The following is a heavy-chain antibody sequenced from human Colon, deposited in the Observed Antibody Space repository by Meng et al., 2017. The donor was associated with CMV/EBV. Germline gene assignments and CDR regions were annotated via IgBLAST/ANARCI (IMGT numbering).Heavy chain of an antibody. CDR2: INPHSGGT. J-gene: IGHJ4*02. D-gene: IGHD3-10*01. V-gene: IGHV1-2*06. Sequence: KAPGYAFTGFYIHWVRQAPGQGLEWLGRINPHSGGTNYAQNFQGRVTMTMDTSITTVYMELSSLRSDDTAVYYCARDRFLLLNCFDYWGQGSLVTVSS. CDR1: GYAFTGFY. CDR3: ARDRFLLLNCFDY.